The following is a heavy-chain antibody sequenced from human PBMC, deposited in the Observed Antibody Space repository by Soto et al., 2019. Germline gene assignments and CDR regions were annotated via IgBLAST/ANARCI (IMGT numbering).Heavy chain of an antibody. CDR3: AKEQQEYDILTGYYYGGFDY. CDR1: GFTFSSYA. D-gene: IGHD3-9*01. J-gene: IGHJ4*02. Sequence: GGSLRLSCAASGFTFSSYAMSWVRQAPGEGLEWVSAISGSGGSTYYADSVKGRFTISRDNSKNTLYLQMNSLRAEDTAVYYCAKEQQEYDILTGYYYGGFDYWGQGTLVTVSS. V-gene: IGHV3-23*01. CDR2: ISGSGGST.